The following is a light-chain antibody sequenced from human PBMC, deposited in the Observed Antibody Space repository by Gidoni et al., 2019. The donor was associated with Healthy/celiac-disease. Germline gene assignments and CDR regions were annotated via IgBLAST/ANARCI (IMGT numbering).Light chain of an antibody. CDR2: EDS. CDR3: YSTDSSAKGV. CDR1: ALPKKY. J-gene: IGLJ1*01. V-gene: IGLV3-10*01. Sequence: SYELTQPPSVSVSPGQTARITCSGDALPKKYAYCYQQKSGQAPVLVIYEDSKRPSGIPERFSGSSSGTMATLTISGAQVEDEADYYCYSTDSSAKGVFGTGTKVTVL.